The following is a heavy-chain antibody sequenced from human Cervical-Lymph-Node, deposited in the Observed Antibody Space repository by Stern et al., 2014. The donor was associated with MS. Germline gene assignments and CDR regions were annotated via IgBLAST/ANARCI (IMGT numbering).Heavy chain of an antibody. Sequence: VQLVESGAEVKKPGSSVRVSCKASGGTFISSAITWVRPTPGQGLEWMGDIVHMFVTTTYAQNLQDRVTITADRSTNAVYIEVKNLRSDDTAVYYCAGPRYNSWGQGTLIIVSS. J-gene: IGHJ4*02. CDR3: AGPRYNS. V-gene: IGHV1-69*06. D-gene: IGHD5-18*01. CDR2: IVHMFVTT. CDR1: GGTFISSA.